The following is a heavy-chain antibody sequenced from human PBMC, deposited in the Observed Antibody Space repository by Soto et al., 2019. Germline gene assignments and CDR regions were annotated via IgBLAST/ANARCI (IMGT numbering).Heavy chain of an antibody. V-gene: IGHV4-34*01. CDR3: ARGISMIVEAQRDAPEPYSFDS. CDR1: GGSFSGHF. CDR2: INHSGST. Sequence: SETLSLTCAVYGGSFSGHFWSWIRQPPGKGLEWIGEINHSGSTNFNPSLKSRVTISVDTSKNQFSLKVNSLTAADTAVYYCARGISMIVEAQRDAPEPYSFDSWGQGPVVTLSS. D-gene: IGHD3-22*01. J-gene: IGHJ4*02.